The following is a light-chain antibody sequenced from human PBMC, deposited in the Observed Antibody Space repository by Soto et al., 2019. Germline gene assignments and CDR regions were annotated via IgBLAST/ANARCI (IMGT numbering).Light chain of an antibody. V-gene: IGKV3-20*01. CDR3: QQSGT. CDR1: QRVSSSY. Sequence: EIVVTQSPGTLSLSPGERATLSCRASQRVSSSYLAWYQQKPGQAPRLLIYSASSSATSIPGRFSGSASGTDFTLTISRLEPEDFAVYYCQQSGTFGQGTKLEI. CDR2: SAS. J-gene: IGKJ2*01.